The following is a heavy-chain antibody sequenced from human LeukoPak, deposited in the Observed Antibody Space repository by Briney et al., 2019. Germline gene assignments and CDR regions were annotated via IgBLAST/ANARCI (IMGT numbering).Heavy chain of an antibody. CDR1: GYTFTGYY. CDR2: INPNSGGT. V-gene: IGHV1-2*02. Sequence: GASVKVSCKASGYTFTGYYMHWVRQAPGQGLEWMGWINPNSGGTNYAQKFQGRVTMTRDTSISTAYMELSRLRSDDTAVYYCARDGRDVYSSSWGYYYYYYYMDVWGKGTTVTVSS. CDR3: ARDGRDVYSSSWGYYYYYYYMDV. D-gene: IGHD6-13*01. J-gene: IGHJ6*03.